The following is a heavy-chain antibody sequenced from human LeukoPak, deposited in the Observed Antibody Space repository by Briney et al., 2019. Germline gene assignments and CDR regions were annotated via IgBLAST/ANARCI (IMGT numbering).Heavy chain of an antibody. CDR1: GGTFSSYA. CDR3: ARGLWFGEYDY. Sequence: GASVKVSCKASGGTFSSYAISWVRQAPGQGLEWMGRIIPILGIANYAQKFQGRVTITADKSTSTAYMELSSLRSDDTAVYFCARGLWFGEYDYWGQGALVTVSS. D-gene: IGHD3-10*01. J-gene: IGHJ4*02. V-gene: IGHV1-69*04. CDR2: IIPILGIA.